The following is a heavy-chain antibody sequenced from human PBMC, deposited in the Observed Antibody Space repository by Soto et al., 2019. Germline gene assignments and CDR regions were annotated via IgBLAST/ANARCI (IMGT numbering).Heavy chain of an antibody. CDR1: GFSFDDYA. CDR3: AKDANYGDYVSAFDI. CDR2: ISWNSGSI. V-gene: IGHV3-9*01. Sequence: GGSLRLSCAACGFSFDDYAMHWVRQAPGKGLEWVSGISWNSGSIGYADSVKGRFTISRDNAKNSLYLQMNSLRAEDTALYYCAKDANYGDYVSAFDIWGQGTMVTVSS. D-gene: IGHD4-17*01. J-gene: IGHJ3*02.